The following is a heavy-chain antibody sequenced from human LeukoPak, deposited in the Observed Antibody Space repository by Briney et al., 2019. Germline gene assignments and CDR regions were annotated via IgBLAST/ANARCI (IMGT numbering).Heavy chain of an antibody. CDR1: GYTFTTYG. V-gene: IGHV1-18*01. CDR2: ISTYDDNI. Sequence: ASVKVSCKASGYTFTTYGLSWVRQAPGQGLECLGWISTYDDNIKYAQSLQGRLTLTIDTSTSTAYMELRSLTSDDTAAYYCARETYSNILTGTDYWGPGTLVTVSS. D-gene: IGHD3-9*01. J-gene: IGHJ4*02. CDR3: ARETYSNILTGTDY.